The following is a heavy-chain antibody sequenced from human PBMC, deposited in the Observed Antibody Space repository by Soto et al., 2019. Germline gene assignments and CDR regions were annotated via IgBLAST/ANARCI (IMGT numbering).Heavy chain of an antibody. Sequence: QVQLVESGGGVVQPGRSLRLSCAASGFTFSDYGIHWVRQAPGKGLEWVAVISYEGSKTYYADSVKGRFTISRDNSKNTLYLQITSLRPEDTAVYYCAKDHWAAYSGSAIRNDLDVWGQGTTVTVSS. CDR2: ISYEGSKT. V-gene: IGHV3-30*18. D-gene: IGHD1-26*01. CDR3: AKDHWAAYSGSAIRNDLDV. J-gene: IGHJ6*02. CDR1: GFTFSDYG.